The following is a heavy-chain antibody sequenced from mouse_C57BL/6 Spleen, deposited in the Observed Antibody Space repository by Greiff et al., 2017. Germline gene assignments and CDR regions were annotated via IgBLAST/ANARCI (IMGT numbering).Heavy chain of an antibody. Sequence: VQLQQSGAELVRPGASVTLSCKASGYTFTDYEMHWVKQTPVHGLEWIGAIDPETGGTAYNQKFKGKAILTADKSSSTAYMELRNLTSEDSAVYYCTRERLRLAMDYWGQGTSVTVSP. V-gene: IGHV1-15*01. CDR1: GYTFTDYE. J-gene: IGHJ4*01. CDR3: TRERLRLAMDY. D-gene: IGHD2-2*01. CDR2: IDPETGGT.